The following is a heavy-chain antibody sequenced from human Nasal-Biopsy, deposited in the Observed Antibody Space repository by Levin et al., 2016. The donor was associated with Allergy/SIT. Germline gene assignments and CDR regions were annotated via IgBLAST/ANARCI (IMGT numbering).Heavy chain of an antibody. CDR3: ARLPYSRTFVIRD. V-gene: IGHV5-10-1*01. CDR1: GTSFTNSW. CDR2: IDPSDSET. Sequence: GESLKISCKGSGTSFTNSWINWVRQMPGKGLEWMGRIDPSDSETNYSPSFEGHVTISADKSINTAYLQWSSLKASDTAVYYCARLPYSRTFVIRDWGQGTLVTVSS. D-gene: IGHD1-26*01. J-gene: IGHJ4*02.